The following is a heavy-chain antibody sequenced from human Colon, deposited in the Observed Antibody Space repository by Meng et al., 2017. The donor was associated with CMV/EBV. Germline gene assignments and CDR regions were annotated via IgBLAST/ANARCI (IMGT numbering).Heavy chain of an antibody. Sequence: EVQRVESGGGLVQHGGALRLSGAASGFTFSSKWMHWVRQGPGKGLVWVSRINTDGSTTYYADSVKGRFTISRDNAKNTLYLQMNSLRAEDTAVYYCASRDYWGQGTLVTVSS. CDR3: ASRDY. CDR2: INTDGSTT. V-gene: IGHV3-74*01. J-gene: IGHJ4*02. CDR1: GFTFSSKW.